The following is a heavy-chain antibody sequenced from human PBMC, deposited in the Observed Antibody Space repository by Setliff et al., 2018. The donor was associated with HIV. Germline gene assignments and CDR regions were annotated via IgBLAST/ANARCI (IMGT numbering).Heavy chain of an antibody. CDR1: GGSINSYY. CDR3: ARGRLLWSGSYYYYYMDV. V-gene: IGHV4-59*01. J-gene: IGHJ6*03. CDR2: IYYSGST. D-gene: IGHD3-10*01. Sequence: SETLSLTCTVSGGSINSYYWNWIRQPPGKGLEWIGYIYYSGSTNYNPSLKSRVTISVDTSKNQFSLKLSSVTAADTAVYYCARGRLLWSGSYYYYYMDVWGKGTTVTVSS.